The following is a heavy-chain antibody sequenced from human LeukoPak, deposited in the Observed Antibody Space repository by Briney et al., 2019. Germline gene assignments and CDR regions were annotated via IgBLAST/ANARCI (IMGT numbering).Heavy chain of an antibody. D-gene: IGHD6-13*01. Sequence: SETLSLTCAVYGGSFSGYYWSWIRQPPGKGLEWIGEINHSGSTNYDPSLKSRVTISADTSKNQFSLKLSSVTAADTAVYYCRAAGHFDYWGQGTLVTVSS. CDR3: RAAGHFDY. V-gene: IGHV4-34*01. CDR2: INHSGST. J-gene: IGHJ4*02. CDR1: GGSFSGYY.